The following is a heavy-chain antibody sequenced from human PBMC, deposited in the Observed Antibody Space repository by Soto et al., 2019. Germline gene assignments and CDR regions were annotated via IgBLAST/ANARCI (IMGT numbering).Heavy chain of an antibody. CDR3: ARQEPTGSRQKLFPF. CDR2: ISYSGST. D-gene: IGHD1-26*01. V-gene: IGHV4-39*01. J-gene: IGHJ1*01. CDR1: GGSINSDNYY. Sequence: SETLSLTCTVSGGSINSDNYYWGWIRQPPGKGLERIGSISYSGSTYYNPSLRSRVTISVDTSKNQFYLRLTSVTAADTAVYYCARQEPTGSRQKLFPFWGQGSLVPGAS.